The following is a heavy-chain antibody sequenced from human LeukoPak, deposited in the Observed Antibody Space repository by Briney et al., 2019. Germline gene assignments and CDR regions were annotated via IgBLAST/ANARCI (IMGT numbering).Heavy chain of an antibody. CDR2: ISGNGGST. Sequence: PGGSLRLSCSASGFTFSSYAMHWVRQAPGKGLEYVSAISGNGGSTYYADSVKGRFTISRDNSKNTLHLQMNSLRAEDTAIYYCAKQAYDSPRTDFDYWGQGTLVTVSS. J-gene: IGHJ4*02. D-gene: IGHD3-22*01. V-gene: IGHV3-64*04. CDR1: GFTFSSYA. CDR3: AKQAYDSPRTDFDY.